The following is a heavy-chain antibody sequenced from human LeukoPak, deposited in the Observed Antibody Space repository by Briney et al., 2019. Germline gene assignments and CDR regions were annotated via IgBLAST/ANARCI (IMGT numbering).Heavy chain of an antibody. J-gene: IGHJ6*04. D-gene: IGHD5-18*01. Sequence: PGGSLRLSCAASGLSLSTYSINWARQAPGKGLEWVSSISSSSKYIHYADSVKGRFTMSRDNAKNSLHLQMNSLRVEDTAVYYCARSKTIQLDAMDVWGKGTTVTVSS. V-gene: IGHV3-21*01. CDR3: ARSKTIQLDAMDV. CDR2: ISSSSKYI. CDR1: GLSLSTYS.